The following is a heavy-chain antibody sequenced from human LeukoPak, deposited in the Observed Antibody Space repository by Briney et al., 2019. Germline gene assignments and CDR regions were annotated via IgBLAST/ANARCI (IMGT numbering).Heavy chain of an antibody. V-gene: IGHV4-4*07. CDR3: ARDLAVAGTGASAFDI. Sequence: SETLSLTCTVSGGSISSYYWSWIRQPDGKGLEWIGRIYTSGSTNYNPSLKSRVTMSVDTSKNQFSLKLSSVTAADTAVYYCARDLAVAGTGASAFDIWGQGTMVTVSS. CDR1: GGSISSYY. J-gene: IGHJ3*02. CDR2: IYTSGST. D-gene: IGHD6-19*01.